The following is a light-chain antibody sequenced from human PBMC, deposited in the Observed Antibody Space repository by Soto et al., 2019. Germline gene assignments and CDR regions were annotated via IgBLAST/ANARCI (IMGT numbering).Light chain of an antibody. CDR2: DVS. Sequence: EIVLTQSPATLSLSPGERATLSCRASQSVGTFFAWYQQKPGQAPRLLIYDVSNRATGVPARFSGSGSGTDFTLTISSLEPDDFAVYYCQQCNSWPQWTFGQGTKVEI. CDR1: QSVGTF. V-gene: IGKV3-11*01. J-gene: IGKJ1*01. CDR3: QQCNSWPQWT.